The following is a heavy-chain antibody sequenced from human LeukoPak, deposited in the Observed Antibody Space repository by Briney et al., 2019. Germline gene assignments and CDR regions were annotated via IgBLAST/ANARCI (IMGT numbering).Heavy chain of an antibody. Sequence: PSETLSLTCTVSGGSISSYYWSWIRQPAGKGLEWIGRIYTSGSTNYNPSLKSRVTMSVDTSKNQFSLKLSSVTAADTAVYYCARDLPTVTTNWFDPWGRGTLVTVSS. CDR1: GGSISSYY. J-gene: IGHJ5*02. CDR3: ARDLPTVTTNWFDP. D-gene: IGHD4-17*01. CDR2: IYTSGST. V-gene: IGHV4-4*07.